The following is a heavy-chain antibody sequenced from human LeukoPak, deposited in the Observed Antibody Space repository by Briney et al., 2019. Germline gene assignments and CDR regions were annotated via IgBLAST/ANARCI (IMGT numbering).Heavy chain of an antibody. CDR1: GGSISSSSYY. CDR3: ARQKARGGYDY. CDR2: IYTSGST. V-gene: IGHV4-39*01. Sequence: SETLSLTCTVSGGSISSSSYYWGWIRQPPGKGLEWIGSIYTSGSTNYNPSLKSRVTISIDTSKNHFSLRLSSLTAADTAVYYCARQKARGGYDYWGQGTLVTVSS. D-gene: IGHD3-22*01. J-gene: IGHJ4*02.